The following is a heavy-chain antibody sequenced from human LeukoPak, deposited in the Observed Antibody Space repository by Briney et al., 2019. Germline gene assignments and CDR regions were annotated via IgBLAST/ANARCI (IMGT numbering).Heavy chain of an antibody. CDR1: GFTFSSYA. CDR2: ISGSGGST. Sequence: PGGSLRLSCAASGFTFSSYAMSWVRQAPGKGLEWVSAISGSGGSTYYADSVKGRFTISRDNSKNTLYLQMNSLRAEDTAVYYCAKDEYCSSTSCYTEDYYYYYYMDVWGKGTTVTVSS. D-gene: IGHD2-2*02. J-gene: IGHJ6*03. V-gene: IGHV3-23*01. CDR3: AKDEYCSSTSCYTEDYYYYYYMDV.